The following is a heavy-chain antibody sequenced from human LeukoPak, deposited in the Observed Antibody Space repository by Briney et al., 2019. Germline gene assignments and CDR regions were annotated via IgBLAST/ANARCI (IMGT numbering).Heavy chain of an antibody. CDR1: GFTFSSYS. V-gene: IGHV3-21*01. CDR3: ARVKTEYYYDSSGRFDY. J-gene: IGHJ4*02. D-gene: IGHD3-22*01. Sequence: GGSLRLSCAASGFTFSSYSMTWVRQAPGKGLEWVSSISSSSYICYADSAKGRFTISRDNAKNSLYLQMNSLRAEDTAVYYCARVKTEYYYDSSGRFDYWGQGTLVTVSS. CDR2: ISSSSYI.